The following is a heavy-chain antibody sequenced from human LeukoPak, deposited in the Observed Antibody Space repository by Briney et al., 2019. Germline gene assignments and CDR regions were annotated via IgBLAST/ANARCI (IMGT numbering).Heavy chain of an antibody. V-gene: IGHV1-46*01. CDR3: ARVDCSGGSCYRFDY. D-gene: IGHD2-15*01. Sequence: GASVKVSCKASGYTLTSYYMQWVRQAPGQGLEWMGIINPNDATTSSARKFQGRVTMTRDTSTSTVHMELRSLASEDTAVYYCARVDCSGGSCYRFDYWGQGTLVTVSS. CDR1: GYTLTSYY. J-gene: IGHJ4*02. CDR2: INPNDATT.